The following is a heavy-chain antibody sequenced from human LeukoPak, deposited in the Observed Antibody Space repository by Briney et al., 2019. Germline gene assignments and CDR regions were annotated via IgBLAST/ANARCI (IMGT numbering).Heavy chain of an antibody. D-gene: IGHD3-16*01. J-gene: IGHJ4*02. CDR3: VRARAGGLDY. V-gene: IGHV3-30*04. Sequence: PERSLRLSCAASGFTFRHYAVHWVRQAPGRGLEWVAVLSFDGAHKYYAESVKGRLTISRDNSNNTLFLQMDSLRIEDTALYYCVRARAGGLDYWGQGTLVTVSS. CDR1: GFTFRHYA. CDR2: LSFDGAHK.